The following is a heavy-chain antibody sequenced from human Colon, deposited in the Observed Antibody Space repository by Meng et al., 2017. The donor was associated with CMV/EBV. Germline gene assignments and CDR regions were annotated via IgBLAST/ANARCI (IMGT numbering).Heavy chain of an antibody. CDR3: VRDGPGSSGSGYFDY. CDR1: GFPFSAYA. Sequence: SGFPFSAYAVHWDRQSPGKGLEWVAAISYDGSRKYSGDSVKSRFTISRDNSKSTLYMQMNSLTAEDTAVYYCVRDGPGSSGSGYFDYWGQGTLVTVSS. V-gene: IGHV3-30-3*01. J-gene: IGHJ4*02. D-gene: IGHD1-26*01. CDR2: ISYDGSRK.